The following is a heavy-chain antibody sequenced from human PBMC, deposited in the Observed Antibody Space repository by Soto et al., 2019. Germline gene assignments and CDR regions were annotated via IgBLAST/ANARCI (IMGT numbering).Heavy chain of an antibody. CDR2: IKQDGSEK. Sequence: GGSLRLSCAASGFTFSSYWMSWVRQAPGKGLEWVANIKQDGSEKYYVDSVKGRFTISRDNAKNSLYLQMNSLRAEDTAVYYCARSAGYGSGSYQPNYYYYMDVWGKGTTVTVSS. D-gene: IGHD3-10*01. CDR3: ARSAGYGSGSYQPNYYYYMDV. V-gene: IGHV3-7*01. CDR1: GFTFSSYW. J-gene: IGHJ6*03.